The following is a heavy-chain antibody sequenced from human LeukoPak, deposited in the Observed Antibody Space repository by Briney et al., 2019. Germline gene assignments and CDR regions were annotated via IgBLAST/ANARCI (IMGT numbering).Heavy chain of an antibody. CDR1: GGSISSYY. Sequence: SETLSLTCTVSGGSISSYYWSWIRQPAGKGLEWIGRIYTSGSTNYNPSLKSRVTISVGTSKNQFSLKLSSVTAADTAVYYCARVRTEMATKGLYYYGMDVWGQGTTVTVSS. CDR3: ARVRTEMATKGLYYYGMDV. CDR2: IYTSGST. D-gene: IGHD5-12*01. V-gene: IGHV4-4*07. J-gene: IGHJ6*02.